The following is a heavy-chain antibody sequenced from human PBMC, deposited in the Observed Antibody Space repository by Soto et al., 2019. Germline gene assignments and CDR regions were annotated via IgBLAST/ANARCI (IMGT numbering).Heavy chain of an antibody. CDR2: TWYGGSGE. V-gene: IGHV3-33*06. CDR1: GFTFSHYG. J-gene: IGHJ4*02. Sequence: QVQLVESGGGVVQPGTSLRLSCAASGFTFSHYGIHWFRQAPGKGLEWGALTWYGGSGENYADSVRGRFTVSRYNSKTTVYLQMNSLRVEDTAVYYGAKDDDTSSHFSLLDFRGQGTLVTVSS. D-gene: IGHD3-22*01. CDR3: AKDDDTSSHFSLLDF.